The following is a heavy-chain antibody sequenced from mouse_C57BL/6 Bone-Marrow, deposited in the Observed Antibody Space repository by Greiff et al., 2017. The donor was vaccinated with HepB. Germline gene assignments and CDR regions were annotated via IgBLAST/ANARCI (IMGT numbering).Heavy chain of an antibody. J-gene: IGHJ2*01. V-gene: IGHV1-26*01. Sequence: EVQLQQSGPELVKPGASVKISCKASGYTFTDYYMNWVKQSHGKSLEWIGDINPNNGGTSYNQKFKGKATLTVDKSSSTAYMKLRSLTSEDSAVYYCARRVVVAGDYWGQGTTLTVSS. D-gene: IGHD1-1*01. CDR3: ARRVVVAGDY. CDR1: GYTFTDYY. CDR2: INPNNGGT.